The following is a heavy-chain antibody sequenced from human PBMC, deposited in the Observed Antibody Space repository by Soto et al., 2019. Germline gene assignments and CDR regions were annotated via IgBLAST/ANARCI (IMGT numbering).Heavy chain of an antibody. Sequence: SETLSLTCSVSGDSISNLDYFWAWIRQPPGQALEYIGYIYKSATTYYNPSFESRVAISVDTSKSQFSLNVTSVAAADTAVYFCARGRYCLTGRCFPNWFDSWGQGALVTVSS. CDR3: ARGRYCLTGRCFPNWFDS. CDR1: GDSISNLDYF. J-gene: IGHJ5*01. V-gene: IGHV4-30-4*01. D-gene: IGHD7-27*01. CDR2: IYKSATT.